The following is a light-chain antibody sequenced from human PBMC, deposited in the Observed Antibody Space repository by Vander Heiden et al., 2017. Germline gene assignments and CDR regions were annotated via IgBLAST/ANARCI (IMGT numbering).Light chain of an antibody. CDR2: DAS. CDR3: QQDDTLPIT. CDR1: QDISNY. V-gene: IGKV1-33*01. J-gene: IGKJ4*01. Sequence: DIQMTQSPSSLSASVGDRVTITCQASQDISNYLNWYQRKPGKAPKLLIYDASNLETGVPSRFSGSGSGTDFTFTISSLHPEDIATYYCQQDDTLPITFGGGTKVEIK.